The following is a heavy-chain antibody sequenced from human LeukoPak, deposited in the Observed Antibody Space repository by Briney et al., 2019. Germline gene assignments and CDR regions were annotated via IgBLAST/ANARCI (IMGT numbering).Heavy chain of an antibody. CDR3: ARVGGIKDIVVVPAVSNWFDP. Sequence: GASVKVSCKASGYTFTSYGISWVRQAPGQGLEWMGWISAYNGNTNYAQKLQGRVTMTTDTSTSTAYMELRSLRSDDTAAYYCARVGGIKDIVVVPAVSNWFDPWGQGTLVTVSS. V-gene: IGHV1-18*01. CDR2: ISAYNGNT. J-gene: IGHJ5*02. CDR1: GYTFTSYG. D-gene: IGHD2-2*01.